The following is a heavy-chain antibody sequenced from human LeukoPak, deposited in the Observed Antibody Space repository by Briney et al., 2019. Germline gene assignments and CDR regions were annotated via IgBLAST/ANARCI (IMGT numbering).Heavy chain of an antibody. CDR3: ARDLRYSGSYYDY. CDR1: GYTFTSYY. CDR2: INPNSGGT. J-gene: IGHJ4*02. D-gene: IGHD1-26*01. V-gene: IGHV1-2*02. Sequence: ASVKVSCKASGYTFTSYYMHWVRQAPGQGLEWMGWINPNSGGTNYAQKFQGRVTMTRGTSISTAYMELSRLRSDDTAVYYCARDLRYSGSYYDYWGQGTLVTVSS.